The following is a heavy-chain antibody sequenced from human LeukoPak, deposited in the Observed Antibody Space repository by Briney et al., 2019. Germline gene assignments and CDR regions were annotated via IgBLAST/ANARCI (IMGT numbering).Heavy chain of an antibody. CDR3: AKDAPVNIVVVPAANS. J-gene: IGHJ4*02. V-gene: IGHV3-23*01. CDR1: GFTFSSYA. CDR2: ISGIGGST. D-gene: IGHD2-2*01. Sequence: GGSLRLXCAASGFTFSSYAMSWVRQAPGKGLEWDSAISGIGGSTSSADSVKGRFTISRDNSKNTLYLQMNSLRAEDTAVYYCAKDAPVNIVVVPAANSWGQGTLVTVSS.